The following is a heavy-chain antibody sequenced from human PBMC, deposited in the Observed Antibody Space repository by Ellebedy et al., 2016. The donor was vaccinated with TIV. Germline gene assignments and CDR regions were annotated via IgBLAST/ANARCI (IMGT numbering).Heavy chain of an antibody. V-gene: IGHV1-69*04. CDR3: ARDRGGVGATNGFDY. Sequence: AASVKVSCKASGGTFSSYAISWVRQAPGQGLEWMGRIIPIFNITDYAQKLQGRVTMTRETSTSTVYMELSSLRSEDTALYYCARDRGGVGATNGFDYWGQGTLVTVSS. D-gene: IGHD1-26*01. CDR1: GGTFSSYA. CDR2: IIPIFNIT. J-gene: IGHJ4*02.